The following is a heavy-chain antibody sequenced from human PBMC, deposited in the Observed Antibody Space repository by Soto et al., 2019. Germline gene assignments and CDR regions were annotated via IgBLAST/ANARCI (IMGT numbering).Heavy chain of an antibody. J-gene: IGHJ4*02. D-gene: IGHD1-1*01. CDR3: ARGRYGDY. CDR2: ISAHNGNT. V-gene: IGHV1-18*01. CDR1: GYTFTSYG. Sequence: QVHLVQSGAEVKKPGASVKVSCKGSGYTFTSYGITWVRQAPGQGLEWMGWISAHNGNTNYAQKRQGRVTGTRDTSTSTAYMELRSLRSDDTDVYYCARGRYGDYWGQGALVTVSS.